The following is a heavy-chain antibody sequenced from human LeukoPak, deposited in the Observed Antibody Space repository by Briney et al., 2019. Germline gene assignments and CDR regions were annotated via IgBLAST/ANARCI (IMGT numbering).Heavy chain of an antibody. V-gene: IGHV3-23*01. D-gene: IGHD1-26*01. CDR1: GFTFNNYA. Sequence: PGGSLRLTCAASGFTFNNYALSWVCQAPGKGLEWVSTSSGNGGSATYTYYADSVKGRFTISRDNAKNSLYLQMNSLRAEDTAVYYCANVGAQFDYWGQGTLVTVSS. J-gene: IGHJ4*02. CDR3: ANVGAQFDY. CDR2: SSGNGGSATYT.